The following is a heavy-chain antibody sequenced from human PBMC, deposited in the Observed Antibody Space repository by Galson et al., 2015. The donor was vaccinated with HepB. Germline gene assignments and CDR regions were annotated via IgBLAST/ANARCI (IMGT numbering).Heavy chain of an antibody. D-gene: IGHD6-19*01. CDR2: IDWDDDR. J-gene: IGHJ4*02. Sequence: PALVKPTQTLTLTCTFSGFSLSTSGMRVSWIRQSPGKALEWLARIDWDDDRFYTTSLKRRLTISKDTSENQVVLTMTNMDPVDTATYYCARIGLGSGWDFDYWGQGTLVTVSS. CDR3: ARIGLGSGWDFDY. CDR1: GFSLSTSGMR. V-gene: IGHV2-70*04.